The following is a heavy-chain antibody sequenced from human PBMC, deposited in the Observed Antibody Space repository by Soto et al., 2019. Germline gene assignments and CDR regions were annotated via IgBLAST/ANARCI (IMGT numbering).Heavy chain of an antibody. CDR3: ARDRAIVATIGFGWFDP. CDR1: GGSISSGGYY. V-gene: IGHV4-31*03. D-gene: IGHD5-12*01. J-gene: IGHJ5*02. CDR2: IYYSGST. Sequence: SETLSLTCTVSGGSISSGGYYWSWIRQHPGKGLEWIGYIYYSGSTYYNPSLKSRVTISVDTSKNQFSLKLSSVTAADTAVYYCARDRAIVATIGFGWFDPWGQGTLVTVSS.